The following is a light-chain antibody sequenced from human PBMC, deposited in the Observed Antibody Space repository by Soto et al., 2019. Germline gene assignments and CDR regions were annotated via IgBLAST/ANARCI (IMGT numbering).Light chain of an antibody. CDR3: SSYAGSTWV. V-gene: IGLV2-14*01. CDR2: DVS. J-gene: IGLJ3*02. Sequence: QSVLTQPASVSGSPGQSITISCTGTSSDVGGYSYVSWYQQHPGKAPKLMIYDVSNRPSGVSNRFSGSKSGNTASLTISGLQAEDEADYHCSSYAGSTWVFGGGTKVTVL. CDR1: SSDVGGYSY.